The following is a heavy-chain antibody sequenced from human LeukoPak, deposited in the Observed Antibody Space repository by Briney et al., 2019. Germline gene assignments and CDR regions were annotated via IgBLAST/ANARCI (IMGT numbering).Heavy chain of an antibody. V-gene: IGHV3-30*18. D-gene: IGHD3-10*01. CDR3: AKGTRGVIIPNFDY. J-gene: IGHJ4*02. CDR1: RFTFSSYG. CDR2: ISYDGSNK. Sequence: PGRSLRLSCAASRFTFSSYGMHWVRQAPGKGLEWVAVISYDGSNKYYADSVKGRFTISRDNSKNTLYLQTNSLRAEDTAVYYCAKGTRGVIIPNFDYWGQGTLVTVSS.